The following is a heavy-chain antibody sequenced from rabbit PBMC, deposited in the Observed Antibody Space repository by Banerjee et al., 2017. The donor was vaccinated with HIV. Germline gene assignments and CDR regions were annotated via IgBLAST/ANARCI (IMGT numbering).Heavy chain of an antibody. CDR1: GFDFSSYG. J-gene: IGHJ6*01. CDR2: IDPVFGST. V-gene: IGHV1S47*01. CDR3: VRFDYYGMDL. Sequence: QEQLVESGGGLVQPGGSLKLSCKASGFDFSSYGVSWVRQAPGKGLEWIGYIDPVFGSTYYASWVNGRFTISSHNAQNTLYLQLNSLTAADTATYFCVRFDYYGMDLWGQGTLVTVS.